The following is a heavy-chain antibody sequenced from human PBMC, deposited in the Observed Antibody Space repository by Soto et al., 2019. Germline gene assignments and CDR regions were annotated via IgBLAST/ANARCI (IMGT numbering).Heavy chain of an antibody. CDR3: AREGRAALFDY. CDR1: GGSISSYY. Sequence: SDTLSLTCTVSGGSISSYYWSWIRQPPGKGLEWIGYIYYSGSTNYNPSLKSRVTISVDTSKNQFSLKLSSVTAADTAVYYCAREGRAALFDYWGQGTLVTVSS. V-gene: IGHV4-59*01. CDR2: IYYSGST. J-gene: IGHJ4*02. D-gene: IGHD6-6*01.